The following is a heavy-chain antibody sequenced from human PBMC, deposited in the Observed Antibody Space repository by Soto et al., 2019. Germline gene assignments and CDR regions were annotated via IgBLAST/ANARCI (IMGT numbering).Heavy chain of an antibody. CDR2: ITWNSGSI. V-gene: IGHV3-9*01. Sequence: EVQLVESGGGLVQPGRSLRLSCAASGFTFDDYAMHWVRQPPGKGLEWVAGITWNSGSIAYADSVKGRFTISRDNAKNSLYLQMNSLRAEDTALYYCAKDIFSDYTTSSGFDYWGQGILVTVSS. D-gene: IGHD2-2*02. CDR3: AKDIFSDYTTSSGFDY. CDR1: GFTFDDYA. J-gene: IGHJ4*02.